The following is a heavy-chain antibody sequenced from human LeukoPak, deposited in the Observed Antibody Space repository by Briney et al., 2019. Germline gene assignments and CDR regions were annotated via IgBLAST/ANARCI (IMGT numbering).Heavy chain of an antibody. CDR3: ARDNIWAFDI. D-gene: IGHD2/OR15-2a*01. CDR1: GFTSFNFP. J-gene: IGHJ3*02. CDR2: IRSDGTI. Sequence: GGSLRLSCEASGFTSFNFPMTWVRKAPGKGLEWVSHIRSDGTITYADSVKGRFTISRDDAKTSVYLQMNSLRDEDTAMYYCARDNIWAFDIWGQGTVVTVSS. V-gene: IGHV3-69-1*01.